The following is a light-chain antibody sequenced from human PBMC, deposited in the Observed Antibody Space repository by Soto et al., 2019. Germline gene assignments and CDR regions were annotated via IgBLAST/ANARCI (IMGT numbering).Light chain of an antibody. CDR1: SRDIGGYDY. Sequence: QSALTQPPSASGSPGQSVTISCTGTSRDIGGYDYVSWYQQHPGKAPKLIIYEVNKRPSGVPDRFSGSKSGNTASLIVSGLQADDEAVYFCSSYAGRTNSVFAGGTKVTVL. V-gene: IGLV2-8*01. CDR3: SSYAGRTNSV. CDR2: EVN. J-gene: IGLJ3*02.